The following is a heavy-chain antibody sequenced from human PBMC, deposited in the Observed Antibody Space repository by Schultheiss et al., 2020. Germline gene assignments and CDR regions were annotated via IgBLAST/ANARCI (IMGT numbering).Heavy chain of an antibody. J-gene: IGHJ3*02. Sequence: SETLSLTCAVSGGSISSSYYWSWIRQPPGKGLEWIGYIYYSGSTNYNPSLKSRVTISLDTSKNQFSLKLSSVTAADTAVYYCARFYDPIWGQGTRVTVSS. V-gene: IGHV4-59*08. CDR2: IYYSGST. CDR1: GGSISSSYY. CDR3: ARFYDPI. D-gene: IGHD2/OR15-2a*01.